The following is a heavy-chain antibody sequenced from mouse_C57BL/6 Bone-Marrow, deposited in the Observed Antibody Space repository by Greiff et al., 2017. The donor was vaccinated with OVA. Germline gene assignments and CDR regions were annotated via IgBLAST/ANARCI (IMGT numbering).Heavy chain of an antibody. CDR2: IDPENGDT. Sequence: EVQLQQSGAELVRPGASVKLSCTASGFNIKDDYMHWVKQRPEQGLEWIGWIDPENGDTEYASKFQGKVTITADTSSNTAYLQLSSLTSEDTAVYYCTTNYYYGSSYVWFAYWGQGTLVTVSA. CDR3: TTNYYYGSSYVWFAY. CDR1: GFNIKDDY. V-gene: IGHV14-4*01. J-gene: IGHJ3*01. D-gene: IGHD1-1*01.